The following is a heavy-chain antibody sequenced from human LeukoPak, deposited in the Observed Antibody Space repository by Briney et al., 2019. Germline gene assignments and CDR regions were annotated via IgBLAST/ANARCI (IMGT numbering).Heavy chain of an antibody. CDR1: GLTIDIHA. CDR2: ISASGDIT. V-gene: IGHV3-23*01. Sequence: PGGSLRLSRAASGLTIDIHAMTWVRQAPGKGLEWVSTISASGDITHFADSVRGRFTISRDNSRNTLYLQMKNLRAEDTAIYYCAKAYSSGYYPYDYWGQGALVSVSS. D-gene: IGHD6-19*01. CDR3: AKAYSSGYYPYDY. J-gene: IGHJ4*02.